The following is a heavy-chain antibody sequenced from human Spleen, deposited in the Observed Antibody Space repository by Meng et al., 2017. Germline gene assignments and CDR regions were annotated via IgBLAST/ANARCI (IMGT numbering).Heavy chain of an antibody. D-gene: IGHD2-2*01. CDR1: GYTFTSYG. V-gene: IGHV1-18*01. J-gene: IGHJ3*02. Sequence: ASVKVSCKASGYTFTSYGISWVRQAPGQGREWMGWINTDNENTHYAQELQGRVTMTTDIPTNTAYMELRSLRSDDTAVYYCARDHRRSSTRQKAFDIWGQGTVVTVSS. CDR2: INTDNENT. CDR3: ARDHRRSSTRQKAFDI.